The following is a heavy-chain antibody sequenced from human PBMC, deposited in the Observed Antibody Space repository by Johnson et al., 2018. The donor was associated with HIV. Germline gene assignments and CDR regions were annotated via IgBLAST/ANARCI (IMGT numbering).Heavy chain of an antibody. V-gene: IGHV3-66*02. D-gene: IGHD1-1*01. CDR1: GFIFSDYH. Sequence: EVQLVESGGGVVQPGRSLRLSCAASGFIFSDYHMSWVRQAPGKGLEWVSVVYGGASKYYADSVKGRFTISGDTSKNTLYLQMSSLGAEDTAVYYCAKDQSWIGTGHDTFDIWGQGTMVTVSS. CDR2: VYGGASK. J-gene: IGHJ3*02. CDR3: AKDQSWIGTGHDTFDI.